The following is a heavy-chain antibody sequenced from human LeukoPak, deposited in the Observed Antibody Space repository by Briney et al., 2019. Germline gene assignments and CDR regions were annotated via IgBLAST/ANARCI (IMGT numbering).Heavy chain of an antibody. V-gene: IGHV3-53*01. J-gene: IGHJ2*01. CDR1: GFTVSSNY. CDR3: ARAPSGWSDYWYFDL. D-gene: IGHD6-19*01. Sequence: GGSLRLSCAASGFTVSSNYMSWVRQAPGKGLEWVSLIYSGGVTYYADSVKGRFIISRDNSRNTLFLQMNSLRAEDTAVYYCARAPSGWSDYWYFDLWGRGTLVTVSS. CDR2: IYSGGVT.